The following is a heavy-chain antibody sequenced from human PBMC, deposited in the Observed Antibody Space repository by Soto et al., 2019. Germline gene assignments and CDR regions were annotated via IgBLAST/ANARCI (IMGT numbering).Heavy chain of an antibody. Sequence: XSLRLSFAASGFTFSSYAMGWVRQAPGKGLEWVCDSSSTSCTTSHAAPVTGPVTISRNHAKNSLYPQMHRLRAEDTGVYYCSRELELRSDYWGQGTLVTVSS. D-gene: IGHD1-7*01. CDR3: SRELELRSDY. V-gene: IGHV3-48*01. CDR2: SSSTSCTT. J-gene: IGHJ4*02. CDR1: GFTFSSYA.